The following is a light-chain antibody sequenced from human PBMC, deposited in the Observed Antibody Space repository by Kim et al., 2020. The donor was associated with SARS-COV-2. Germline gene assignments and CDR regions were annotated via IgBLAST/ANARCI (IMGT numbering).Light chain of an antibody. V-gene: IGLV3-9*01. J-gene: IGLJ2*01. CDR3: QVWDSRAVV. CDR1: NIENKN. Sequence: SVALGQPATIPCGGKNIENKNVHWYHQRPGQAPVLVMYRDKKRPSGIPERLSGSNSGNTATLTISRVEAGDEGDYYCQVWDSRAVVFGGGTKLAIL. CDR2: RDK.